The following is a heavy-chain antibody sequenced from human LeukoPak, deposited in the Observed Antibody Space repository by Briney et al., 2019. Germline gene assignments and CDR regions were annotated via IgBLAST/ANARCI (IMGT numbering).Heavy chain of an antibody. V-gene: IGHV1-69*13. CDR1: GGTFSSYA. CDR3: ARASSPEWLSLFDY. CDR2: IIPIFSTA. D-gene: IGHD3-3*01. J-gene: IGHJ4*02. Sequence: SVKVSCKASGGTFSSYAISWVRHAPGQGLEWTGGIIPIFSTANYAQKFQGRVTITAEESTSTAYMELSSLRSEDTAVYYCARASSPEWLSLFDYWGQGTLVTVSS.